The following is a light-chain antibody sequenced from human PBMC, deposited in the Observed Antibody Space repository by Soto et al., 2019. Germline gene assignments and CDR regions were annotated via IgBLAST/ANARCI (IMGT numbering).Light chain of an antibody. CDR3: SSYTDRSTNTWV. V-gene: IGLV2-14*01. Sequence: QSALTQSASVSGSPGQSITISCTGTSGDVFAYNYVSWYQQYPGKAPKLMIYEVNNRPSGVSYRFSGSKSGNTASLTISGLQAEDEADYYCSSYTDRSTNTWVFGGGTKLTVL. CDR1: SGDVFAYNY. J-gene: IGLJ3*02. CDR2: EVN.